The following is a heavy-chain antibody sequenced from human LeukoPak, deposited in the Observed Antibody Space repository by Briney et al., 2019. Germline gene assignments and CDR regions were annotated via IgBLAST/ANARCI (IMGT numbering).Heavy chain of an antibody. CDR3: AKDPFWYLDTASPYYFDY. CDR2: ISGSGGST. V-gene: IGHV3-23*01. J-gene: IGHJ4*02. Sequence: PGGSLRLSCAASGFTLSSYWMCWVRQAPGKRLEWVSAISGSGGSTYYADSVKGRFTISRDNSKNTLYLQMNSLRAEDMAVYYCAKDPFWYLDTASPYYFDYWGQGTLVTVSS. CDR1: GFTLSSYW. D-gene: IGHD5-18*01.